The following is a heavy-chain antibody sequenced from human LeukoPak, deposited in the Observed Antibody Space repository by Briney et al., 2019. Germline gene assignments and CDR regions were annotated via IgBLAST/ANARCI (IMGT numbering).Heavy chain of an antibody. CDR3: AKDMARQRIIDWYSAFDI. V-gene: IGHV3-9*01. J-gene: IGHJ3*02. Sequence: GGSLRLSCAASGFTFDDYAMHWVRQAPGKGLEWVSGISWKSGSIDYADSVKGRFTISRDNAKNSLYLQMNSLRADDTALYHCAKDMARQRIIDWYSAFDIWGQGTMVTVPS. D-gene: IGHD3-9*01. CDR2: ISWKSGSI. CDR1: GFTFDDYA.